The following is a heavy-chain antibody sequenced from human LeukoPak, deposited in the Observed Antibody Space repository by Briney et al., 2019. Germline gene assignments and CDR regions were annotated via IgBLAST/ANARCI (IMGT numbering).Heavy chain of an antibody. J-gene: IGHJ4*02. V-gene: IGHV4-34*01. CDR1: GGSFSGYY. CDR2: INHSGST. CDR3: ARLLNTRRLVPAAMIVSLLRGGFDY. D-gene: IGHD2-2*01. Sequence: SETLSLTCAVYGGSFSGYYWSWIRQPPGKGLEWIGEINHSGSTNYNPSLKSRVTISVDTSKNQFSLKLSSVTAADTAVYYCARLLNTRRLVPAAMIVSLLRGGFDYWGQGTLVTVSS.